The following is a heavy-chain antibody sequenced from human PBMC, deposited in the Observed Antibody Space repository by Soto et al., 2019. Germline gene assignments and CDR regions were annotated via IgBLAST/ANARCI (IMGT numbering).Heavy chain of an antibody. J-gene: IGHJ4*02. CDR1: GLTFSNAW. CDR3: TTELSNTMRVMVF. CDR2: IKSVPNGGTT. V-gene: IGHV3-15*01. D-gene: IGHD3-22*01. Sequence: GGSLRLSCAASGLTFSNAWMSWVRQGPGKGLEWVGRIKSVPNGGTTDYGAPVKGRFTISRDDSENTLYLQMNSLKSEDTAVYYCTTELSNTMRVMVFWGQGTLVTVSS.